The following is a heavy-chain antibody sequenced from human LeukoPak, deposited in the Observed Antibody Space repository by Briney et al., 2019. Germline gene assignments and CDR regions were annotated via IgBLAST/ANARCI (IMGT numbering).Heavy chain of an antibody. D-gene: IGHD3-10*01. V-gene: IGHV4-38-2*01. CDR2: IYHSGST. Sequence: SETLSLTCAVSGYSISSGYYWGWIRQPPGKGLEWIGSIYHSGSTYYNPSLKSRVTMSVDTSKNQFSLKLSSVTAADTAVYYCATSYYGSGSYYSLYFDYWGQGTLVTVSS. CDR3: ATSYYGSGSYYSLYFDY. CDR1: GYSISSGYY. J-gene: IGHJ4*02.